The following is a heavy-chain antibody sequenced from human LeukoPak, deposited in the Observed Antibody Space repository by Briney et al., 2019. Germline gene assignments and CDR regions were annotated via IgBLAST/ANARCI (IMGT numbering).Heavy chain of an antibody. V-gene: IGHV1-69*04. CDR2: IIPILRIA. J-gene: IGHJ6*02. D-gene: IGHD4-17*01. CDR1: RCTVTSCA. Sequence: PVKASCKASRCTVTSCAISSVRQAPGQGLEWMGRIIPILRIANYAQKFQGRVTITADKSTSTAYMELSSLRSEDTAVYYCARVAYDYGDYAGWDYYYYGMDVWGQGTTVTVSS. CDR3: ARVAYDYGDYAGWDYYYYGMDV.